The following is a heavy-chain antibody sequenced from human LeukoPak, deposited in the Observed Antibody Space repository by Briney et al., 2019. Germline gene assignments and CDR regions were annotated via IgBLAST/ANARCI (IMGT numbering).Heavy chain of an antibody. D-gene: IGHD3-3*01. CDR3: ARSPRETIFGVVIIDWYFDL. J-gene: IGHJ2*01. CDR1: GGSISSRNYY. CDR2: IYYSGTT. V-gene: IGHV4-39*01. Sequence: SETLSLTCTVSGGSISSRNYYWGWIRQPPGTGLEWIGSIYYSGTTYYNPSLKSRVTISLDMSKNQFSLKVSSVTAADTAVYYCARSPRETIFGVVIIDWYFDLWGRGTLVTVSS.